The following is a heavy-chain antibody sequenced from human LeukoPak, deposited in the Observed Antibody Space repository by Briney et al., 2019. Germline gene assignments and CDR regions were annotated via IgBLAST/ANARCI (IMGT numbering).Heavy chain of an antibody. V-gene: IGHV4-59*01. Sequence: SETLSLTCTVSGGSISTYYWSWIRQPPGKGLEWIGYIYHSGSTKYNPSLKSRVTISVDTSKNQFSLKLSSVTAADTAVYYCVRGHYDSSGYYSGYFDYWGQGTLVTVSS. CDR3: VRGHYDSSGYYSGYFDY. CDR1: GGSISTYY. D-gene: IGHD3-22*01. CDR2: IYHSGST. J-gene: IGHJ4*02.